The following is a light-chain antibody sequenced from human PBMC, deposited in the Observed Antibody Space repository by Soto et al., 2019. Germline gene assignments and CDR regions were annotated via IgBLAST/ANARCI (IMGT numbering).Light chain of an antibody. V-gene: IGLV1-40*01. CDR1: SSNIGAGFD. J-gene: IGLJ2*01. Sequence: QAVVTQPPSVSGAPGQRVTISCTGSSSNIGAGFDVHWYQQLPGTAPKLLIYDNRRRPSGVPDRFSGSKSGTSASLAITGLQAEDEADYYCQSYDSSLRGSVFGGGTKLTVL. CDR3: QSYDSSLRGSV. CDR2: DNR.